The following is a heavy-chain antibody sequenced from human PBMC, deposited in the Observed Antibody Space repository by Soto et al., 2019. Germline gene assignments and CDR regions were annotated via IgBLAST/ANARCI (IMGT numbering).Heavy chain of an antibody. CDR1: GFTFSSYA. CDR2: VSIGGST. J-gene: IGHJ4*02. D-gene: IGHD2-15*01. CDR3: AKRRGAGEHFDY. V-gene: IGHV3-23*01. Sequence: PGGSLRLSCAASGFTFSSYARGWVRQGPGKGLEWVAVVSIGGSTHYADSVRGRFTISRDNSKSTLSLQMNSLTAEDTAVYFCAKRRGAGEHFDYWGQGTLVTVSS.